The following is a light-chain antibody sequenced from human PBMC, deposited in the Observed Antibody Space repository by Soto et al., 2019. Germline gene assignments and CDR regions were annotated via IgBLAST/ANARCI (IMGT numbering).Light chain of an antibody. V-gene: IGKV3-15*01. CDR1: QSIGSN. J-gene: IGKJ3*01. CDR2: GAS. Sequence: TQSPVTLPVSPGERATLSCRASQSIGSNLAWYRQKPGQAPRLLIYGASTRATGTPARFSGSWSGTDFTLTISTLQSEDFAVYYCQQYNDWPPLFTFGPGTKVDIQ. CDR3: QQYNDWPPLFT.